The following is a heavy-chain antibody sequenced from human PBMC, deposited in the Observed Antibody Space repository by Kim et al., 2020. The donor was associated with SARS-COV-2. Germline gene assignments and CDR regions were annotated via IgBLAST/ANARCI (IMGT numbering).Heavy chain of an antibody. Sequence: ASVKVSCKASGYTFTSYGISWVRQAPGQGLEWMGWISAYNGNTNYAQKLQGRVTMTTDTSTSTAYMELRSLRSDDTAVYYCARVSYSSSWYEIDYWGQGTLVTVSS. D-gene: IGHD6-13*01. J-gene: IGHJ4*02. V-gene: IGHV1-18*01. CDR1: GYTFTSYG. CDR3: ARVSYSSSWYEIDY. CDR2: ISAYNGNT.